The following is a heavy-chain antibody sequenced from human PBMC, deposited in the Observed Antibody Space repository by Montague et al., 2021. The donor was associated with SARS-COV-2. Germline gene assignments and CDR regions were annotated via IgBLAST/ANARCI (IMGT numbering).Heavy chain of an antibody. Sequence: SLRLSCAASGFTFSSYGMPWVRQAPGKGLEWVALIWYDGSNKYYADSVKGRFTISRDNSKNTLYLQMNSLRAEDTAVYYCAREFGHCSGGHCYSAWGQGTLVTVSS. CDR2: IWYDGSNK. J-gene: IGHJ5*02. CDR3: AREFGHCSGGHCYSA. D-gene: IGHD2-15*01. V-gene: IGHV3-33*01. CDR1: GFTFSSYG.